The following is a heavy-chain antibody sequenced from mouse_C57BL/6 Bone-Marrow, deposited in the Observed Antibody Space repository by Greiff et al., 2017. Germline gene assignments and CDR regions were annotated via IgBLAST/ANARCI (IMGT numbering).Heavy chain of an antibody. Sequence: EVKLVESGGGLVKPGGSLKLSCAASGFTFSSYAMSWVRQTPEKRLEWVATISDGGSYPYYPDNVKGRLHISREHAKTNLYLQMSHLKSEDTAMYYCARDPLVYYDYDGVWCAYWGQGTLVTVSA. V-gene: IGHV5-4*01. CDR2: ISDGGSYP. CDR1: GFTFSSYA. D-gene: IGHD2-4*01. J-gene: IGHJ3*01. CDR3: ARDPLVYYDYDGVWCAY.